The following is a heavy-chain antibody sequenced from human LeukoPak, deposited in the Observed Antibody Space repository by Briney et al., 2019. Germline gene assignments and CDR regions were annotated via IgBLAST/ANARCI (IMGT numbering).Heavy chain of an antibody. D-gene: IGHD5-18*01. CDR1: GFTFSTYG. CDR2: ISGTGVST. CDR3: AKGGPWIHDYYYYMDV. J-gene: IGHJ6*03. V-gene: IGHV3-23*01. Sequence: PGGTLRLSCTASGFTFSTYGMSWVRQAPGKGLEWVPAISGTGVSTYYADSVKGRFTISRDNSKNTLYLQMNSLRAEDTAIYYCAKGGPWIHDYYYYMDVWGKGTTVTVSS.